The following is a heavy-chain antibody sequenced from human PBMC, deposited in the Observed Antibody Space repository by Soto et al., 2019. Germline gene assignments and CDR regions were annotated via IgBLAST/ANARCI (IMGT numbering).Heavy chain of an antibody. D-gene: IGHD3-16*01. Sequence: QVQLVESGGGVVQPGRSLRLSCAASGFTFSHFAMHWVRQAPGKGLQWVAVIWYDGSNKYYTDSVKGRFTISRDSSKNALYLQMDSLRGDDTAVYYCARDSPMGGERPSYYFDSWGQGTVVAVSS. J-gene: IGHJ4*02. V-gene: IGHV3-33*01. CDR1: GFTFSHFA. CDR2: IWYDGSNK. CDR3: ARDSPMGGERPSYYFDS.